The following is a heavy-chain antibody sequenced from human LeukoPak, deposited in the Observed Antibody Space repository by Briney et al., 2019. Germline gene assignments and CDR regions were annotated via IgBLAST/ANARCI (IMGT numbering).Heavy chain of an antibody. V-gene: IGHV4-38-2*01. Sequence: GSLRLSCAASGFTFSSYSVNWVRQAPGKGLEWIASIYYRRTTYYNPSLRSRVTISIPTSENQFSLRLSSVTAADTAVYYCARWYSVGWNYYLDLWGRGTLVTVSS. CDR1: GFTFSSYS. CDR3: ARWYSVGWNYYLDL. CDR2: IYYRRTT. J-gene: IGHJ2*01. D-gene: IGHD1-7*01.